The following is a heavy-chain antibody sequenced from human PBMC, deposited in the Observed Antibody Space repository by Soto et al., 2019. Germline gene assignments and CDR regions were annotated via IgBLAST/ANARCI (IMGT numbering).Heavy chain of an antibody. CDR2: INPNSGGT. J-gene: IGHJ4*02. Sequence: QVQLVQSGAEVKKPGASVKVSCKASGYTFTGYYMHWVRQAPGQGLEWMGWINPNSGGTNYAQKFQGWVTMTRDTSISTAYMELSRLRSDDTAVYYCARDSPLGYCSGGSCYSLAFDYWDQGTLVTVSS. D-gene: IGHD2-15*01. V-gene: IGHV1-2*04. CDR1: GYTFTGYY. CDR3: ARDSPLGYCSGGSCYSLAFDY.